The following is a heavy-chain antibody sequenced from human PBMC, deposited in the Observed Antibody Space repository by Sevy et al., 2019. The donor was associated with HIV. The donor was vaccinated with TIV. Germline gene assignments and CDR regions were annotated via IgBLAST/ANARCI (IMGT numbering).Heavy chain of an antibody. CDR3: SKAPLYCSGDCFEPFDY. D-gene: IGHD2-21*02. CDR2: LSANGDKT. V-gene: IGHV3-23*01. Sequence: GGSLRLSRAASGFTFSSHAMSWVRQAPGRGLEWTSTLSANGDKTFYADSVKGRFTISRDNSKNTLYLQMNSLRVEDTAIYYWSKAPLYCSGDCFEPFDYWGQGTLVTVSS. J-gene: IGHJ4*02. CDR1: GFTFSSHA.